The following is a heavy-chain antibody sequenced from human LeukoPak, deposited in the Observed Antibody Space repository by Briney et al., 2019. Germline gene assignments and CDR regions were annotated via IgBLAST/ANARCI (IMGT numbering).Heavy chain of an antibody. CDR1: GGSISSYY. Sequence: SETLSLTCTVSGGSISSYYWSWIRQPPGKGLEWIGYIYYSGSTNYNPSLKSRVTISVDTSKNQFSLKLSSVTAADTAVYYCARVGPMITFGLGGFDYWGQGTLVTVSS. CDR2: IYYSGST. V-gene: IGHV4-59*12. D-gene: IGHD3-16*01. CDR3: ARVGPMITFGLGGFDY. J-gene: IGHJ4*02.